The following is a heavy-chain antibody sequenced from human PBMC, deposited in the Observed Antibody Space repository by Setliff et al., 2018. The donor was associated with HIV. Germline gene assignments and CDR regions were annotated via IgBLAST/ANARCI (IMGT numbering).Heavy chain of an antibody. Sequence: TLSLTCNVSGDSIKDCYWSWIRQPPGKGLEWLGYMSFSANSNYNPSLKNRITISIDTSKNQFSLRLKSVTAADAAIYYCARGAGAFGAKLDSWGQGSLVTVSS. J-gene: IGHJ4*02. CDR1: GDSIKDCY. CDR2: MSFSANS. V-gene: IGHV4-59*01. D-gene: IGHD3-10*01. CDR3: ARGAGAFGAKLDS.